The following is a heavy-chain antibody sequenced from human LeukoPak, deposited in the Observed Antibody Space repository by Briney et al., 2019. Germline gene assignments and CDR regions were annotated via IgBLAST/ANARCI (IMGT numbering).Heavy chain of an antibody. CDR1: GYTFTSYF. D-gene: IGHD1-26*01. V-gene: IGHV1-46*01. J-gene: IGHJ3*02. Sequence: ASVKVSCKASGYTFTSYFMHWVRQAPGQGLEWMGIINPSGGSTSYAQNFQGRVTMTRDMSTSTVYMELSSLRSEDTAVYLCARDRGQHAFDIWGQGTMVTVSS. CDR2: INPSGGST. CDR3: ARDRGQHAFDI.